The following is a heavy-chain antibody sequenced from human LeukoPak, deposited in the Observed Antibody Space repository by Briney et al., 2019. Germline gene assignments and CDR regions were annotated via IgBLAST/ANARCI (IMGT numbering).Heavy chain of an antibody. Sequence: PGRSLRLSCATSGFTFSDYAMHWVRQAPGKGLEWVALITYDDGRRQYYADSVKGRFTISRDNSKNTLSLQMNSLRNDDTAVYYCAREERGHLVGYWGQGTLVSVAP. CDR3: AREERGHLVGY. V-gene: IGHV3-30*04. CDR2: ITYDDGRRQ. J-gene: IGHJ4*02. D-gene: IGHD6-6*01. CDR1: GFTFSDYA.